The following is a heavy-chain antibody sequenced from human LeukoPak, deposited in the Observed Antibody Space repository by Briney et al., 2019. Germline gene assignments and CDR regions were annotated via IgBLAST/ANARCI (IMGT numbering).Heavy chain of an antibody. J-gene: IGHJ4*02. Sequence: TGASLRLSCAASGFTFSSYAMSWVRQAPRKGLEWVSAISGSGGSTYYADSVKGRFTISRDNSKNTLYLQMNSLRAEDTAVYYCAKDRENSSGWYGGFDYWGQGTLVTVSS. CDR3: AKDRENSSGWYGGFDY. CDR1: GFTFSSYA. V-gene: IGHV3-23*01. CDR2: ISGSGGST. D-gene: IGHD6-19*01.